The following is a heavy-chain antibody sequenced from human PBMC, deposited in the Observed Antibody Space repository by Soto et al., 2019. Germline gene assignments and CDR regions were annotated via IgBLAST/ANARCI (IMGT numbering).Heavy chain of an antibody. D-gene: IGHD4-17*01. CDR2: ISWRSGSI. Sequence: EVQLVESGGGLVQPGRSLRLSCAASGFTFNDHSMHWVRQAPGKGLEWVSGISWRSGSIGYADSVKGRFTISRDNAKNSLFLQMNSLRPEDSAFYYCAKDAPKFGDYVPWDFDDWGQGTLVTVSS. CDR3: AKDAPKFGDYVPWDFDD. J-gene: IGHJ4*02. V-gene: IGHV3-9*01. CDR1: GFTFNDHS.